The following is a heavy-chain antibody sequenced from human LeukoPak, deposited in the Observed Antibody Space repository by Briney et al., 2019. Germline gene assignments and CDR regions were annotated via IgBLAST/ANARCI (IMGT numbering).Heavy chain of an antibody. D-gene: IGHD3-9*01. CDR2: ITGGGSGI. V-gene: IGHV3-23*01. CDR3: AKWGDYDVLTGYYVSDY. J-gene: IGHJ4*02. Sequence: GASLRLSCAASGFTFSNYAMSWVRQAPGKGLEWVSAITGGGSGIYYADSMKSRFTISRDNSKNTLYLQINSLRAKDTAVYYCAKWGDYDVLTGYYVSDYWGQGTLVTVSS. CDR1: GFTFSNYA.